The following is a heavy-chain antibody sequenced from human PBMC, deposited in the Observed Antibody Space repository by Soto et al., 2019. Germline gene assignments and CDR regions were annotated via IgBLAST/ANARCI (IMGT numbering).Heavy chain of an antibody. J-gene: IGHJ5*02. D-gene: IGHD4-17*01. CDR3: ARDAPMTTVTTPWGSWFDP. Sequence: ASVKVSCKASGYTFTSYGISWVRQAPGQGLEWMGWISAYNGNTNYAQKLQGRVTMTTDTSTSTAYMELSSLRSEDTAVYYCARDAPMTTVTTPWGSWFDPWGQGTLVTVSS. V-gene: IGHV1-18*01. CDR2: ISAYNGNT. CDR1: GYTFTSYG.